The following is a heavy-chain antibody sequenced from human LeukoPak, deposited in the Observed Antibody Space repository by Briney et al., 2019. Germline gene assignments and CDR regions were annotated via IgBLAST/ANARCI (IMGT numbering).Heavy chain of an antibody. CDR2: ISYDGSNK. J-gene: IGHJ5*02. CDR3: ARAVRYCTNGYDP. D-gene: IGHD2-8*01. V-gene: IGHV3-30-3*01. Sequence: GRSLRLSCAASGFTFSSYAMHWVRQAPGKGLEWVAVISYDGSNKYYADSVKGRFTISRDNSKNTLYLQMNSLRAEDTAVYYCARAVRYCTNGYDPWGQGTLVTVSS. CDR1: GFTFSSYA.